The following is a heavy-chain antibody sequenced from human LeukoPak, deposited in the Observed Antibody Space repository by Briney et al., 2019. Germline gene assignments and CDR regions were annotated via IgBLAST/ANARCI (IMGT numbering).Heavy chain of an antibody. CDR3: AKVGGGWNQGWFDP. CDR2: ISGSGGST. J-gene: IGHJ5*02. D-gene: IGHD2-15*01. Sequence: GGSLRLSCTASGFTFINYSMNWVRQAPGKGLEWVSAISGSGGSTYYADSVKGRFTISRDNSKNTLYLQMNSLRAEDTAVYYCAKVGGGWNQGWFDPWGQGTLVTVSS. CDR1: GFTFINYS. V-gene: IGHV3-23*01.